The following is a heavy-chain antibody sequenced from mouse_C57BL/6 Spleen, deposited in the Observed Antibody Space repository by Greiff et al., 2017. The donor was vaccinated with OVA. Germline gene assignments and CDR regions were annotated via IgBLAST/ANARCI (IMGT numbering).Heavy chain of an antibody. J-gene: IGHJ2*01. CDR2: ISYDGSN. V-gene: IGHV3-6*01. CDR1: GYSITSGYY. D-gene: IGHD4-1*01. Sequence: EVQLQESGPGLVKPSQSLSLPCSVTGYSITSGYYWNWIRQFPGNKLELMGYISYDGSNNYNPSLKNRISITRDTSKNQFFLKLNSVTTEDTATYYCARERKLGFDYWGQGTTLTVSS. CDR3: ARERKLGFDY.